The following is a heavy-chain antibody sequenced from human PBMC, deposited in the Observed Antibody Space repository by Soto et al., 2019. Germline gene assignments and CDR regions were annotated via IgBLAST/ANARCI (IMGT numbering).Heavy chain of an antibody. CDR2: IYDSGST. J-gene: IGHJ5*02. V-gene: IGHV4-31*03. Sequence: SETLSLTCTVSGVSISSGTYYWNWIRQHPGKGLEWIGYIYDSGSTHYNPSLKSRVTISVDTSKNQFSLKLSSVTAADTAVYYCARGYCSSTICYIWDNWFDPWGQGTLVTVS. CDR3: ARGYCSSTICYIWDNWFDP. D-gene: IGHD2-2*02. CDR1: GVSISSGTYY.